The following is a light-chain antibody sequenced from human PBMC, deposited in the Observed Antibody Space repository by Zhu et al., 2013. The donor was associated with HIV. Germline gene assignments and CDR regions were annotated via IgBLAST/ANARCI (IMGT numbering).Light chain of an antibody. CDR3: QQADSFPLT. J-gene: IGKJ4*01. CDR1: QGINNY. V-gene: IGKV1-12*01. Sequence: IQMTQSPSSVSASVGDRITITCRASQGINNYLNWYQQKPGKAPKLLISVTSSLQSGVPSRFSGSASGTDFTLTISSLQPEVFATYYCQQADSFPLTFGGGTKVQIK. CDR2: VTS.